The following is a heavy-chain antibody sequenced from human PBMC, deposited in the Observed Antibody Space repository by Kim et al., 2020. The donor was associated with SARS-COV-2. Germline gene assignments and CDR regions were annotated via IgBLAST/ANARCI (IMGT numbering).Heavy chain of an antibody. CDR2: IYYSGGT. J-gene: IGHJ5*02. CDR1: GGSISSYY. D-gene: IGHD3-3*01. CDR3: ARVRRSTIFGVVNGFDP. V-gene: IGHV4-59*01. Sequence: SETLSLTCTVSGGSISSYYWSWIRQPPGKGLEWIGYIYYSGGTNYNPSTKSRVTITVATSKNQFSLKLSSVTAADTAVYYCARVRRSTIFGVVNGFDPWGQGTLVTVSS.